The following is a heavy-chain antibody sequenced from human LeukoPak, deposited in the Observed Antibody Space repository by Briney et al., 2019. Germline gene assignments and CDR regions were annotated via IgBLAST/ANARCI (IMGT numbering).Heavy chain of an antibody. CDR3: ARDRQEGGMRVSSFQY. J-gene: IGHJ4*02. Sequence: SETLSLTCSVSGASVSGGDYYWSWIRQPAGKGLEWIGRVYGGVSTQRNPSHQYNPSLMSRLTISADTSRNQFSLSLHSVTAADTAIYYCARDRQEGGMRVSSFQYWGKGTPVTVSS. V-gene: IGHV4-61*02. D-gene: IGHD2-15*01. CDR2: VYGGVSTQRNPSH. CDR1: GASVSGGDYY.